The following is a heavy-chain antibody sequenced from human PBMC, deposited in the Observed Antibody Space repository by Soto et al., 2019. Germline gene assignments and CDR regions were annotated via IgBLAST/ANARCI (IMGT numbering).Heavy chain of an antibody. J-gene: IGHJ4*02. CDR3: ARESEDLTSNFDY. Sequence: PGGSLRLSCAASGFTFTRYSMNWVRQAPGKGLEWVSSISSTTNYIYYGDSMEGRFTISRDNAKNSLYLEMNSLRAEDTAAYYCARESEDLTSNFDYWGQGTLVTVSS. CDR1: GFTFTRYS. V-gene: IGHV3-21*06. CDR2: ISSTTNYI.